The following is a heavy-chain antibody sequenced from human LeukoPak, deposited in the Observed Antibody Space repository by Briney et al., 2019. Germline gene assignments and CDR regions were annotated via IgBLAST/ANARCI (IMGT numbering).Heavy chain of an antibody. CDR3: AGDAVVAVAGMYYFDY. V-gene: IGHV3-7*01. J-gene: IGHJ4*02. CDR2: IKQDGSEK. D-gene: IGHD6-19*01. CDR1: GFTFSSYW. Sequence: PGGSLRLSCAASGFTFSSYWMSWVRQAPGKGLEWVGNIKQDGSEKYYVDSVKGRFTISRDNAKNSLYLQMNSLRAEDTAVYYCAGDAVVAVAGMYYFDYWGQGTLVTVSS.